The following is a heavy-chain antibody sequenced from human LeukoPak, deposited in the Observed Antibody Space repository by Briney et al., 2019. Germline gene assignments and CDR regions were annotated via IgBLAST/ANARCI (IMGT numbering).Heavy chain of an antibody. CDR2: IHHSGST. CDR1: VGSFSGYY. J-gene: IGHJ4*02. D-gene: IGHD1-7*01. Sequence: SETLSLTCAVYVGSFSGYYWSWIRQPPGKGLEWIGEIHHSGSTNYNPSLKSRVTISVDTSKNQFSLKLSSVTAADTAMYYCAGVIGNYDGRLDYWGQGTLVTVSS. CDR3: AGVIGNYDGRLDY. V-gene: IGHV4-34*01.